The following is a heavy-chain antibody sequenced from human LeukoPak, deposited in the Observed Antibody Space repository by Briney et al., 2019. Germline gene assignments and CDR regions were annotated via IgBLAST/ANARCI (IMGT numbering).Heavy chain of an antibody. CDR1: GYTFTSYY. CDR2: INPNGDST. J-gene: IGHJ4*02. D-gene: IGHD5-18*01. V-gene: IGHV1-46*01. CDR3: ARAAGDTYGYRYYFDS. Sequence: GASVNVSCKASGYTFTSYYIHWVRQAPGQGLEWMGLINPNGDSTDYAQKFQGRVTMTRDTSTSTVYMELSSLRSEDAAVYYCARAAGDTYGYRYYFDSWGQGTLVTVSS.